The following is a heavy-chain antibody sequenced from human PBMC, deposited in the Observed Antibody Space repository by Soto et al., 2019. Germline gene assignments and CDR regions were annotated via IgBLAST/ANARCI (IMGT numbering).Heavy chain of an antibody. J-gene: IGHJ3*02. Sequence: TLKESGPTLVKPTQTLTLTCSFSGFSLSTSGVGVGWIRQSPGKALEWLAHIYWSGDEHYRPSLKSRLSITKDTSKNHVVLIMTNMDPVDTATYYCARGVATLPVFAFDIWGQGTKVTVSS. D-gene: IGHD6-6*01. V-gene: IGHV2-5*01. CDR2: IYWSGDE. CDR3: ARGVATLPVFAFDI. CDR1: GFSLSTSGVG.